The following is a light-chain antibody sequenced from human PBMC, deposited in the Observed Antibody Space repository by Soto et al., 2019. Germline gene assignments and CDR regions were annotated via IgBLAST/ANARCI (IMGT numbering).Light chain of an antibody. CDR2: AAS. CDR3: QKDGTAPWT. CDR1: QSVSNNY. V-gene: IGKV3-20*01. J-gene: IGKJ1*01. Sequence: EIVLTQSPGTLSLSPGERATVSCRASQSVSNNYLAWYQQKPGQAPSLLISAASNWARGIPVRFGGSGSGADFTLTISRLETEDFAVYYCQKDGTAPWTFGQGTKVEI.